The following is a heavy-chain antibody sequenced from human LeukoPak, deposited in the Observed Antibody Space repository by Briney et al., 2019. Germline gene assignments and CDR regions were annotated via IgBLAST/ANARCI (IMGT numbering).Heavy chain of an antibody. CDR2: ISPHGDIE. CDR1: GFTFTTFG. Sequence: PGGSLRLSCAASGFTFTTFGILWVRQAPGKGLEWVAAISPHGDIEYYTDSVKGRFTISRDNSKNMIYLQMNSLRGEDSAVYYCAKINNNDDYWGQGNLVTVSS. J-gene: IGHJ4*02. CDR3: AKINNNDDY. V-gene: IGHV3-30*18. D-gene: IGHD1/OR15-1a*01.